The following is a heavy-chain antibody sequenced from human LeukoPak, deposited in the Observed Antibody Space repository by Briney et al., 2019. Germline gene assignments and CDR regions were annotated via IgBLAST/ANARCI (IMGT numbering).Heavy chain of an antibody. Sequence: SLSLSCAASGFTFDDYAMHWVRQAPGKGLEWVSDISWNSGSIGYADSVKGRFTISRDKAKRCLYMQMNSLRAEDMALYYCAKDIGDGYNGRDAFDIWGQGTMVTVSS. D-gene: IGHD5-24*01. CDR3: AKDIGDGYNGRDAFDI. J-gene: IGHJ3*02. CDR1: GFTFDDYA. CDR2: ISWNSGSI. V-gene: IGHV3-9*03.